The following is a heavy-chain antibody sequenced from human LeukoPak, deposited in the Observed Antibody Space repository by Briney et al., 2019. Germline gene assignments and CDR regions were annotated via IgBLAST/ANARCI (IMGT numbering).Heavy chain of an antibody. CDR3: ARDPAAAGTLDY. Sequence: ASVKVSCKASGYTFTGYYMHWVRQAPGQGLEWMGIINPSGGSTSYAQKFQGRVTMTRDTSTSTVYMELSSLRSEDTAVYYCARDPAAAGTLDYWGQGTLVTVSS. V-gene: IGHV1-46*01. CDR2: INPSGGST. CDR1: GYTFTGYY. J-gene: IGHJ4*02. D-gene: IGHD6-13*01.